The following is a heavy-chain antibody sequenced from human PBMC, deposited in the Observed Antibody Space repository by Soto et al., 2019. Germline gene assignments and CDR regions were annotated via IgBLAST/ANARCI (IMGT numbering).Heavy chain of an antibody. D-gene: IGHD6-19*01. CDR3: AHLFIAVAGTGPHAAFDI. Sequence: GGSLRLSCAASGFTFSRYAMSWIRQAQEKGLEWVSAISGSGGSTYYADSVKGRFTISRDNSKNTLYLQMNSLRAEDTAVYYCAHLFIAVAGTGPHAAFDIWGQGTMVTVSS. CDR1: GFTFSRYA. V-gene: IGHV3-23*01. CDR2: ISGSGGST. J-gene: IGHJ3*02.